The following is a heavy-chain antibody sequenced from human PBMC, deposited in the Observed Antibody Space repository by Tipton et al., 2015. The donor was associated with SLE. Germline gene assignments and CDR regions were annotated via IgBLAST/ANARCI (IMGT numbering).Heavy chain of an antibody. J-gene: IGHJ6*02. Sequence: TLSLTCTVSGDSISSSSYFWTWIRQPPGKGLEWIGEINHSGSADYNPSLRSRVTISVDTSKNQFSLKLSSVAAADTAVYFCARDPPSSYYYGMDVWGRGATVTVSS. D-gene: IGHD3-10*01. V-gene: IGHV4-39*07. CDR1: GDSISSSSYF. CDR2: INHSGSA. CDR3: ARDPPSSYYYGMDV.